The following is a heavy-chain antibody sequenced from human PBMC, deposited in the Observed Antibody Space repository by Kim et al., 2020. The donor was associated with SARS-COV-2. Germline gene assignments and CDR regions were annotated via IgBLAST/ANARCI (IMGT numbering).Heavy chain of an antibody. Sequence: SETLSLTCTVSGGSISSSSYYWGWIRQSPGKGLEWIGSIYYSGSTYYNPSLKSRVTISVDTSKNQVSLKLSSVTAADTAVYYCASHHRTTTLIVVVDYGMDVWGQGTTVTVSS. CDR3: ASHHRTTTLIVVVDYGMDV. CDR2: IYYSGST. V-gene: IGHV4-39*01. J-gene: IGHJ6*02. CDR1: GGSISSSSYY. D-gene: IGHD3-22*01.